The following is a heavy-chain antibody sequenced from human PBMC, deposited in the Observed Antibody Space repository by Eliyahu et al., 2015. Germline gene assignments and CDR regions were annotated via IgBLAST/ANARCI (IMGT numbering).Heavy chain of an antibody. J-gene: IGHJ4*02. CDR1: GFIFSSYE. D-gene: IGHD3-22*01. V-gene: IGHV3-48*03. CDR2: ISSSGTTI. CDR3: ARADAYYYDSSGYPTHFDY. Sequence: EVQLVESGGGLVQPGGSLRLSCAASGFIFSSYEMNWVRQAPGEGVEWGSYISSSGTTIYYADSVKGRFIISRDNAKNSLNLQMNSLRAEDTAVYYCARADAYYYDSSGYPTHFDYWGQGTLVTVSS.